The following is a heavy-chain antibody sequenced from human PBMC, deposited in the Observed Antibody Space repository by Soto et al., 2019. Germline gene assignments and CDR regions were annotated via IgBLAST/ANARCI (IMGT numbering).Heavy chain of an antibody. CDR1: GGSFSGYY. Sequence: SGTLSLTCAVYGGSFSGYYWTWIRQPPGTGLEWIGEINHSGSTNYNPSLKSRVTISVDTSKNQFSLKLTSVTAADTAVYYCAIDKLTGLFDFWCQGTLVTVSS. CDR2: INHSGST. CDR3: AIDKLTGLFDF. J-gene: IGHJ4*02. D-gene: IGHD2-8*02. V-gene: IGHV4-34*01.